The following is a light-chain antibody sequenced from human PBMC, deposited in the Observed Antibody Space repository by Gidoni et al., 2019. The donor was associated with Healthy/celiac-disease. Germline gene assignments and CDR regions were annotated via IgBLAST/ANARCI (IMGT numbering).Light chain of an antibody. CDR1: QSISSY. CDR2: AAA. Sequence: DIKMTQSPSSLSASVGDRVTITSRASQSISSYLNWYQQKPGKAPKLLIYAAASLQRGVPSRFSGSGAGTDFTLTIISLQPEDFATYYCRQSYSTLITFGQGTRLEIK. J-gene: IGKJ5*01. V-gene: IGKV1-39*01. CDR3: RQSYSTLIT.